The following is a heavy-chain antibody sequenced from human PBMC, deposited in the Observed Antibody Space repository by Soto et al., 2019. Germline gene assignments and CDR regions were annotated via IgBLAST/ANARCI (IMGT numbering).Heavy chain of an antibody. D-gene: IGHD3-3*01. J-gene: IGHJ6*02. CDR2: IYYSGST. V-gene: IGHV4-59*01. CDR1: GGSISSYY. Sequence: KPPETLALTCTVSGGSISSYYWSWIRQPPGKGLEWIGYIYYSGSTNYNPSLKSRVTISVDTSKNQFSLKLSSVTAADTAVYYCARSGRITIFGVPWGMDVWGQGTTVT. CDR3: ARSGRITIFGVPWGMDV.